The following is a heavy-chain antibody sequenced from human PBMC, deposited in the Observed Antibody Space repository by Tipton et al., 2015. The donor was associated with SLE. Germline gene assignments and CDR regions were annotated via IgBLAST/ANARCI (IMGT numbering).Heavy chain of an antibody. CDR1: GASISSGYSY. D-gene: IGHD3-3*01. CDR2: IYVSGVT. CDR3: AKDSGDYDFGQDP. Sequence: TLSLTCTVSGASISSGYSYWSWIRQPAGKGLEWIGRIYVSGVTNYSPSLKSRVTISIDTSKNHFSLRLSSVTAADTAVYYCAKDSGDYDFGQDPWGRGTLVTVSS. J-gene: IGHJ5*02. V-gene: IGHV4-61*02.